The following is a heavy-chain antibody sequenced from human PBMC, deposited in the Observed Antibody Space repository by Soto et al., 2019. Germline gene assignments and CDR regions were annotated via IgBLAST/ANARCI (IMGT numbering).Heavy chain of an antibody. CDR3: AREARFGEPTIRYYYGMDV. V-gene: IGHV4-59*01. CDR2: IYYSGST. CDR1: GGSISIYY. D-gene: IGHD3-10*01. J-gene: IGHJ6*02. Sequence: SETLALTCTVSGGSISIYYWSWIRQPPGKGLEWIGYIYYSGSTNYNPSLKSRVTISVDTSKNQFSLKLSSVTAADTAVYYCAREARFGEPTIRYYYGMDVWGQGTTVTVSS.